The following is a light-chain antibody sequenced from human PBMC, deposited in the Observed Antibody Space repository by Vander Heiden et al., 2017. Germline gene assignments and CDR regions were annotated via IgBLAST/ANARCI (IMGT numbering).Light chain of an antibody. J-gene: IGLJ3*02. V-gene: IGLV6-57*01. Sequence: NFMLTQPHSLSASPGKTVTISCTRSSGSIAINYVQWYQQRPGSSPTTVIYEDNQRPSGVPDRFSGSIDSSSTSVSLNISGLKTEDESYYYCQSYNSSNLVFGGGTKLTVL. CDR2: EDN. CDR3: QSYNSSNLV. CDR1: SGSIAINY.